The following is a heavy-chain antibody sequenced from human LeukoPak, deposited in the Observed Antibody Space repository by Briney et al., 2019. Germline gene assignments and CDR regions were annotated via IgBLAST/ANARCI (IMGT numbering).Heavy chain of an antibody. CDR2: ISSSSSYI. D-gene: IGHD2-15*01. V-gene: IGHV3-11*06. CDR1: KFTFSDYY. J-gene: IGHJ4*02. Sequence: RPGGSLRLSCAASKFTFSDYYMSWIRQAPGKGLEWVSSISSSSSYIYYANSVKGRFTISRDNAKNSLYLQMNSLRAEDTAVYYCARGFTSYCSGGSCYSDYWGQGTLVTVSS. CDR3: ARGFTSYCSGGSCYSDY.